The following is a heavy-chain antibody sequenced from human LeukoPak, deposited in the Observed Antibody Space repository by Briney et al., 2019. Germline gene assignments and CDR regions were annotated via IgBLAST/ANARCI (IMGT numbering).Heavy chain of an antibody. CDR1: GFTFRSYW. V-gene: IGHV3-74*01. Sequence: PGGSLRLSCAASGFTFRSYWMNWVRQAPGKGLVWVSRIKSDGSATSYAAFVKGRFTVSRDNDKNTLYLQMNSLRVEDTAVYYCVREGDPLFLFYYFMDVWGKGTTVTVSS. CDR2: IKSDGSAT. D-gene: IGHD2-21*01. J-gene: IGHJ6*03. CDR3: VREGDPLFLFYYFMDV.